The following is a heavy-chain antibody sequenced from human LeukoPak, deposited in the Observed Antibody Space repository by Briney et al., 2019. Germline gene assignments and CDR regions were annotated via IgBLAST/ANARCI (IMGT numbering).Heavy chain of an antibody. CDR3: ASHCSGGTCYRYYFDN. D-gene: IGHD2-15*01. CDR2: IYYSGST. CDR1: GGSISSSSYY. V-gene: IGHV4-39*07. J-gene: IGHJ4*02. Sequence: SETLSLTCTVSGGSISSSSYYWGPIRQPPGKDLEWIGTIYYSGSTYYNPSLKSRVTISVDTSENQFSLKLSSVSAADTAVYYCASHCSGGTCYRYYFDNWGQGTLVTVSS.